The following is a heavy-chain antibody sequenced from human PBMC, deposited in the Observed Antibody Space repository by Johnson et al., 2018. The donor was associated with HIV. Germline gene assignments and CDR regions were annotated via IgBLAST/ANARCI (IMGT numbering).Heavy chain of an antibody. CDR2: IKQDGSEK. V-gene: IGHV3-7*04. CDR3: TRGWGYAFDV. Sequence: VQLVESGGGLVQPGGSLRLSCAASGFTFSNYWMSWVRQAPGKGLEWVANIKQDGSEKYYVDSVKGRFTISRDNAKNSLYLQMNSLRAEDTAVYYCTRGWGYAFDVWGQGTMVTVSS. CDR1: GFTFSNYW. J-gene: IGHJ3*01. D-gene: IGHD3-16*01.